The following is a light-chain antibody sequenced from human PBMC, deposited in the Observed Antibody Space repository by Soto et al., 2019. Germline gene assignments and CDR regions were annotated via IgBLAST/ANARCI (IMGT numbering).Light chain of an antibody. CDR3: TSFTSASTQV. CDR2: EVN. J-gene: IGLJ2*01. Sequence: QSALTQPPSASGSPGQSVTISCTGTSSDVGGYKYVSWYQQHPDKAPKLMIFEVNKRPSGVPDRFSGSKSGNTASLTVSGLQAEDEADYYCTSFTSASTQVFGGGTKLTVL. CDR1: SSDVGGYKY. V-gene: IGLV2-8*01.